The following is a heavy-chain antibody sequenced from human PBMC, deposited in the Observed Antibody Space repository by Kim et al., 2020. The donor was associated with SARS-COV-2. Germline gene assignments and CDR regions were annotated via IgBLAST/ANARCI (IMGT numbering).Heavy chain of an antibody. J-gene: IGHJ6*02. CDR2: ISYDGSNK. CDR3: AKGSKTTSVISYYYDSSGYYYVRDYYYYGMDV. CDR1: GFTFSSYG. D-gene: IGHD3-22*01. V-gene: IGHV3-30*18. Sequence: GRSLRLSCAASGFTFSSYGMHWVRQAPGKGLEWVAVISYDGSNKYYADSVKGRFTISRDNSKNTLYLQMNSLRAEDTAVYYCAKGSKTTSVISYYYDSSGYYYVRDYYYYGMDVWGQGTTVTVSS.